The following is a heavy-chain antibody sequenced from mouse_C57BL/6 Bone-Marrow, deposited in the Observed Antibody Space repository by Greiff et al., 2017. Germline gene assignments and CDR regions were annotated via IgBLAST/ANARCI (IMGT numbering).Heavy chain of an antibody. CDR1: GYTFTEYT. V-gene: IGHV1-62-2*01. CDR2: FYPGSGST. CDR3: AREGFYYGSSYAMDY. Sequence: QVQLKQSGAELVKPGASVKLSCKASGYTFTEYTIHWVKQRSGQGLEWIGWFYPGSGSTNYNEKFKSKATLTVDTSSSTAYMQLSSLTSEDSAVYYCAREGFYYGSSYAMDYWGQGTSVTVSS. J-gene: IGHJ4*01. D-gene: IGHD1-1*01.